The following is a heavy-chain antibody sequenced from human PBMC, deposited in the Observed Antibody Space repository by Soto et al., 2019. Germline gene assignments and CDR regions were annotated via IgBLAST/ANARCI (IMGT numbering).Heavy chain of an antibody. D-gene: IGHD3-9*01. J-gene: IGHJ4*02. V-gene: IGHV3-23*01. CDR2: ISGSGGST. CDR3: ATQVLRYFDWLLSIPYYFDY. Sequence: LSCAASGFTFSSYAMSWVRQAPGKGLEWVSAISGSGGSTYYADSVKGRFTISRDNSKNTLYLQMNSLRAEDTAVYYCATQVLRYFDWLLSIPYYFDYWGPGTLVTVYS. CDR1: GFTFSSYA.